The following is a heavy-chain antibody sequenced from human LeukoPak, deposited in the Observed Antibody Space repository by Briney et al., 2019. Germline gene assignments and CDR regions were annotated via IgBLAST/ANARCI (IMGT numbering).Heavy chain of an antibody. CDR2: INWNGDRT. J-gene: IGHJ4*02. V-gene: IGHV3-20*04. CDR1: GFTFSSYA. CDR3: ARGGYCTNGVCLYYFDF. Sequence: GGSLRLSCAASGFTFSSYAMSRVRQAPGKGLEWVSTINWNGDRTDYADSVKGRFTISRDNAKNSVYLQMNSLRAEDTAFYYCARGGYCTNGVCLYYFDFWGQGTLVTVSS. D-gene: IGHD2-8*01.